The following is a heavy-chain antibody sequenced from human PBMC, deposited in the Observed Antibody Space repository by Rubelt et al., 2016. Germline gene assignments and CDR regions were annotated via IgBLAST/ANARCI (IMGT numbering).Heavy chain of an antibody. CDR1: GGSFSGYY. CDR3: GRSPPSSSSDPDY. CDR2: INHGGGT. D-gene: IGHD6-6*01. J-gene: IGHJ4*02. Sequence: QVQLQQWGAGLLKPSETLSLTCAVYGGSFSGYYWTWIRQPPGKGLEWIGEINHGGGTNYNPSLKSRVTISVDASKNQFSRKLSSVTASDTAVYYCGRSPPSSSSDPDYWGQGTLVTVSS. V-gene: IGHV4-34*01.